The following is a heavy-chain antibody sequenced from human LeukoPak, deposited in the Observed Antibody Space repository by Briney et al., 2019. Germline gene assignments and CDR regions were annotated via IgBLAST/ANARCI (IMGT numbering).Heavy chain of an antibody. CDR2: INPNSGGT. D-gene: IGHD1-1*01. CDR1: GYTFTGYY. Sequence: GASVTVSCKASGYTFTGYYMHWVRQAPGQGLEWMGWINPNSGGTNYAQKFQGRVTMTRDTSISTAYMELSRLRSDDTAVYYCAREGVDWNHSVYYFDYWGQGTLVTVSS. V-gene: IGHV1-2*02. J-gene: IGHJ4*02. CDR3: AREGVDWNHSVYYFDY.